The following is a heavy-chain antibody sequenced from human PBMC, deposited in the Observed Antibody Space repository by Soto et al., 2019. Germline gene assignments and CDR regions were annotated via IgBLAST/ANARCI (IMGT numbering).Heavy chain of an antibody. V-gene: IGHV1-18*01. CDR3: ARDFYPLAYYFDY. CDR1: GYRFTNHG. J-gene: IGHJ4*02. CDR2: ISGNDGKT. Sequence: ASVKFSCKASGYRFTNHGISWVRQAPGQGLEWMGWISGNDGKTKYARKFQGRATMTTDTSTSTAYMEMNSLRHDDTAVYYCARDFYPLAYYFDYWGQGTLVTVSS.